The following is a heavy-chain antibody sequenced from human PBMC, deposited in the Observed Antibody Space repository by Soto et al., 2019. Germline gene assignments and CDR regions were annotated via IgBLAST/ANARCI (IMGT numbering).Heavy chain of an antibody. CDR3: ARAGWYRFDY. J-gene: IGHJ4*02. Sequence: GSLRLSCAASGFTFSNYWVHWVRQAPGKGLMWVSRINSDGTTINYADSMEGRFTISRDNAKNTLFLQMNSLRVEDTAVYYCARAGWYRFDYWGQGTLVTVSS. CDR1: GFTFSNYW. V-gene: IGHV3-74*01. D-gene: IGHD6-19*01. CDR2: INSDGTTI.